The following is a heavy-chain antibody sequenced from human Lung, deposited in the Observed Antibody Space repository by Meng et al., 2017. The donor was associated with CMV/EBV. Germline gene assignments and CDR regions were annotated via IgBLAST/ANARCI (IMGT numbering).Heavy chain of an antibody. CDR3: SRRVENSGYDY. D-gene: IGHD5-12*01. CDR1: GFTFDDYG. V-gene: IGHV3-20*04. CDR2: INWNGGST. Sequence: GESLKISCAASGFTFDDYGMSWVRQAPGKGLERVSCINWNGGSTGYADSVKGRFTISRDNAKNSLYLQMNSLRAEDTALYYCSRRVENSGYDYWGQGTLVTVYS. J-gene: IGHJ4*02.